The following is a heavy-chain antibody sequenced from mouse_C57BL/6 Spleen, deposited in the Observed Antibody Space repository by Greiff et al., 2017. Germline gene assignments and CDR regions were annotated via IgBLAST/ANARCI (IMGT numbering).Heavy chain of an antibody. Sequence: QVQLQQSGAELVKPGASVKLSCKASGYTFTSYWMHWVKQRPGQGLEWIGMIHPNSGSTNYNEKFKSKATLTVDKSSSTAYMQLSSLTSEDSAVYYCGRRNDYDEGFDDWGQGTTLTVSS. CDR2: IHPNSGST. CDR1: GYTFTSYW. V-gene: IGHV1-64*01. J-gene: IGHJ2*01. CDR3: GRRNDYDEGFDD. D-gene: IGHD2-4*01.